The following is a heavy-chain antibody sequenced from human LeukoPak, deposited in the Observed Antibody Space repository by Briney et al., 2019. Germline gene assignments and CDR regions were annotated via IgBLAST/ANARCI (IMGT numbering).Heavy chain of an antibody. D-gene: IGHD1-1*01. J-gene: IGHJ4*01. CDR2: IYTSGST. Sequence: KPSETLSLTCPVSGVSISSYYWSWIRPPAGKGLEGIGLIYTSGSTIYNPSLKSGVTISVDTSKTQFSLTLSSVTAADTAVYYCARESTRMDFDYWGHGNLVTVSS. V-gene: IGHV4-4*07. CDR3: ARESTRMDFDY. CDR1: GVSISSYY.